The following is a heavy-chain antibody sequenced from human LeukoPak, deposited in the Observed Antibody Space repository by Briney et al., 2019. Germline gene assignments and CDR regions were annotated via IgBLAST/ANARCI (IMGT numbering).Heavy chain of an antibody. Sequence: PSQTLSLTCAVSGGSISSGGYFWSWIRQPPGKGLEWIGYIYHSGSTYYNPSLKSRVTISVDRSKNQLSLKLSSVTAADTAVYYCARVRDGYNQFDYWGQGTLVTVSS. V-gene: IGHV4-30-2*01. D-gene: IGHD5-24*01. J-gene: IGHJ4*02. CDR1: GGSISSGGYF. CDR2: IYHSGST. CDR3: ARVRDGYNQFDY.